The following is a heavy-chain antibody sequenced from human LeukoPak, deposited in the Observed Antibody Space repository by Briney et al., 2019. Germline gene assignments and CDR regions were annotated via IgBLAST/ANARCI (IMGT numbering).Heavy chain of an antibody. CDR3: ARQLFTMIPSPDAFDI. D-gene: IGHD3-22*01. CDR2: IYYSGST. Sequence: SETLSLTCTVSGGSISSYYWSWIRQPPGRGLEWIGYIYYSGSTNYNPSLKSRVTISVDTSKNQFSLKLSSVTAADTAVYYCARQLFTMIPSPDAFDIWGQGTMVTVSS. V-gene: IGHV4-59*08. J-gene: IGHJ3*02. CDR1: GGSISSYY.